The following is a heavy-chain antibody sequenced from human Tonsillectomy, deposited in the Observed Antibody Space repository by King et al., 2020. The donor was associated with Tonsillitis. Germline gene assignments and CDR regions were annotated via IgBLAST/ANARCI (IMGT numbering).Heavy chain of an antibody. CDR3: SGGESSTSPYYFEY. D-gene: IGHD6-13*01. V-gene: IGHV1-69*19. CDR2: IIPMFGTA. CDR1: GGTFSNYT. J-gene: IGHJ4*02. Sequence: VQLVESGAEVKKPGSSVKVSCKASGGTFSNYTISWVRQAPGQGLEWMGGIIPMFGTANYAQKFPGRVKITADESTSKAYMEMSSLGSEDTHVYFCSGGESSTSPYYFEYWGQGTLVTVSS.